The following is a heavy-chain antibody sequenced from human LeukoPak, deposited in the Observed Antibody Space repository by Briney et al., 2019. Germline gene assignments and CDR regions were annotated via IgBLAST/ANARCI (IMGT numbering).Heavy chain of an antibody. CDR3: ARVHNILTGYQLDY. J-gene: IGHJ4*02. D-gene: IGHD3-9*01. CDR2: INPSGGST. CDR1: GYTFTNYH. Sequence: ASAKVSCKASGYTFTNYHIHWVRQAPGQGLEWMGIINPSGGSTSYAQKFQGRVTMTRDMSTSTVYMELSSLRSEDTAVYYCARVHNILTGYQLDYWGQGTLVTVSS. V-gene: IGHV1-46*01.